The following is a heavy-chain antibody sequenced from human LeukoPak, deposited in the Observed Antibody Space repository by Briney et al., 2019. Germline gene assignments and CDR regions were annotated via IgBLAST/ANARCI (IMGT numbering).Heavy chain of an antibody. Sequence: GGSLRLSCAASGFTFSSYSMNWVRQAPGKGLEWVSYISSSSSTIYYADSVKGRFTISRDNAKNSLYLQMNSLRAEDTAVYYCARDPIGSIWQYGDAFDIWGQGTMVTVSS. V-gene: IGHV3-48*04. D-gene: IGHD2-15*01. CDR2: ISSSSSTI. CDR3: ARDPIGSIWQYGDAFDI. J-gene: IGHJ3*02. CDR1: GFTFSSYS.